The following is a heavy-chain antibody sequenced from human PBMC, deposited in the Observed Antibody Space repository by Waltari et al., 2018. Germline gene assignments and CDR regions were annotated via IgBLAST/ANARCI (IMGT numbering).Heavy chain of an antibody. Sequence: EQLVQSGGGLVRPGGSLELTCEGSGFTFSNHWMHWFRQAPGKGLGWVSRVDNTGSTQDYADSVKGRFNMSRNNAANAIYLRMNSLRDEDTAIFFCARDYWYFDLWGHGTLVSVSS. CDR1: GFTFSNHW. CDR2: VDNTGSTQ. V-gene: IGHV3-74*01. J-gene: IGHJ2*01. CDR3: ARDYWYFDL.